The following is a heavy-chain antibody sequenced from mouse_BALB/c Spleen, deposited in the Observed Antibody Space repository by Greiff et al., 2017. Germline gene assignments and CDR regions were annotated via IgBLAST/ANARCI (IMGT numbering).Heavy chain of an antibody. CDR2: IYPGDGDT. V-gene: IGHV1-80*01. D-gene: IGHD1-1*01. CDR3: AREDYGSTNYAMDY. CDR1: GYAFSSYW. J-gene: IGHJ4*01. Sequence: QVQLQQSGAELVRPGSSVKISCKASGYAFSSYWMNWVKQRPGQGLEWIGQIYPGDGDTNYNGKFKGKATLTADKSSSTAYMQLSSLTSEDSAVYFCAREDYGSTNYAMDYWGQGTSVTVSS.